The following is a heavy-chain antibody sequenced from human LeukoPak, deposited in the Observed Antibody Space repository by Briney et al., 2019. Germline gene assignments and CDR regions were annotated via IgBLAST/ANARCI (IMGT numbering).Heavy chain of an antibody. CDR3: ARRATLGGAYYFDY. D-gene: IGHD3-10*01. CDR1: GGSISSSSYY. J-gene: IGHJ4*02. V-gene: IGHV4-39*01. CDR2: IYYSGST. Sequence: PSETLSLTCTVSGGSISSSSYYWGWIRQPPGKGLEWIGSIYYSGSTYYNPSLKSRVTISVDTSKNQFSLKLSSVTAADTAVYYCARRATLGGAYYFDYWGQGTLVTVSS.